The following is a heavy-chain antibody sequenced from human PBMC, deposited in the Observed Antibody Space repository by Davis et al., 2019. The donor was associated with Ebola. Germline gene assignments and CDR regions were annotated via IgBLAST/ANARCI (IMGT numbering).Heavy chain of an antibody. D-gene: IGHD2-2*01. J-gene: IGHJ5*02. Sequence: ASVKVSCKASGYPFSDYQMHWVRQAPGQGLEWMGWINPNSGGTNYAQKFQGRVTMTRDTSISTAYRELGRLRSDDKAVYYCARVERSTRGGWFDPWGQGTLVTVSS. CDR1: GYPFSDYQ. V-gene: IGHV1-2*02. CDR3: ARVERSTRGGWFDP. CDR2: INPNSGGT.